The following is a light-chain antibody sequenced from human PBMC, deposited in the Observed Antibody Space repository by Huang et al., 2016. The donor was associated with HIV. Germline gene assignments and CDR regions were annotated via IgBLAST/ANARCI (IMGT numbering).Light chain of an antibody. CDR3: QQYGSSPVT. CDR2: GAS. CDR1: QSISSSY. V-gene: IGKV3-20*01. Sequence: IALTQSPGTLSLSPGERATLSCRASQSISSSYLAWYQQKPGQAPRLLSYGASTRATGIPDRFSGSGSGTDFSLTISRLEPEDFAVYSCQQYGSSPVTFGPGTKLEIK. J-gene: IGKJ2*01.